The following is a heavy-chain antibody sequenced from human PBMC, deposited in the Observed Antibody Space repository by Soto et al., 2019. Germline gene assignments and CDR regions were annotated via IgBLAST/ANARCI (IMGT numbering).Heavy chain of an antibody. CDR1: GGSISSYY. J-gene: IGHJ5*02. Sequence: SETLALTCTVSGGSISSYYWSWIRQPPGKGLEWIGYIYYSGSTNYNPSLKSRVTISVDTSKNQFSLKLSSVTAADTAVYYCARVITMVRGVIIKYNWFDPWGQGTLVTVS. CDR2: IYYSGST. D-gene: IGHD3-10*01. CDR3: ARVITMVRGVIIKYNWFDP. V-gene: IGHV4-59*08.